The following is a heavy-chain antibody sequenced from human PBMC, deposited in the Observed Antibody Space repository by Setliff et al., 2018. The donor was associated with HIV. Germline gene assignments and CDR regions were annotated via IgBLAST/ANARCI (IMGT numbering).Heavy chain of an antibody. CDR3: ARGSYTVRIDY. CDR2: IYSNGRT. J-gene: IGHJ4*02. Sequence: TLSLTCTVSGGSITSGSYYWSWIRQPAGKGLEWIGRIYSNGRTTHNPSLKSRVTISRDTSENQFSLRLSSVTAADTAVYYCARGSYTVRIDYWGQGTRVTVSS. CDR1: GGSITSGSYY. V-gene: IGHV4-61*02. D-gene: IGHD3-10*01.